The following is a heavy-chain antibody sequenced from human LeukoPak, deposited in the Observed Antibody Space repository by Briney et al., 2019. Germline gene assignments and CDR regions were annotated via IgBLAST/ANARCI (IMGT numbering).Heavy chain of an antibody. CDR1: GGSISSSSYY. CDR3: ARDFGDRTWLFVVSS. D-gene: IGHD3-10*01. J-gene: IGHJ4*02. CDR2: IYYSGST. V-gene: IGHV4-39*07. Sequence: SETLSLTCTVSGGSISSSSYYWGWIRQPPGKGLEWIGSIYYSGSTYYNPSLKSRVTISVDTSKNQFSLKLSSVTAADTAVYYCARDFGDRTWLFVVSSWGQGTLVTVSS.